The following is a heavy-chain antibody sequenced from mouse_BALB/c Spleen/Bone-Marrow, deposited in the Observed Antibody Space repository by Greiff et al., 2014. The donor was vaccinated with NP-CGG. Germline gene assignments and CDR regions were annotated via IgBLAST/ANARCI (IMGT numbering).Heavy chain of an antibody. Sequence: EVQLQQSGPELVKPGASVKISCKASGYTFTDYNMHWVKQSHGKSLEWIRYIYPYNGGTDYNQKFKSKATLTVDNSSSTAYMELRSLTSEDSAVYYCARLGRDYWGQGTTLTVSS. CDR2: IYPYNGGT. J-gene: IGHJ2*01. V-gene: IGHV1S29*02. D-gene: IGHD4-1*01. CDR1: GYTFTDYN. CDR3: ARLGRDY.